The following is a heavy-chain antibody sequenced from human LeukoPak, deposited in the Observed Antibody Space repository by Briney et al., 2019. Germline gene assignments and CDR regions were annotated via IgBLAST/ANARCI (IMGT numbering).Heavy chain of an antibody. CDR1: VFAVSRYA. CDR3: AKVPAYSSSWYGPYYFDY. CDR2: ISGSGGST. D-gene: IGHD6-13*01. J-gene: IGHJ4*02. Sequence: GGSLRRSCAASVFAVSRYAMIWFRQATGKGLEWVSAISGSGGSTYYADSVKGRFTISRDNSKNTLYLQMNSLRAEDTAVYYCAKVPAYSSSWYGPYYFDYWGQGTLVTVSS. V-gene: IGHV3-23*01.